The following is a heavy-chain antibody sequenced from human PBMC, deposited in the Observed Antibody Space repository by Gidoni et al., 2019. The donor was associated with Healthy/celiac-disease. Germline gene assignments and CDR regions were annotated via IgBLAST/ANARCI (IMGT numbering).Heavy chain of an antibody. Sequence: EVQLVESGGGLVQPGRSLRLSCTASGFTFGYYAMGWFRQAPGKGLGGVGFIRSKAYGGTTEYAASVKGRFTISRDDSKSIAYLQMNSLKTEDTAVYYCTRLPLVVVAASDYYGMDVWGQGTTVTVSS. D-gene: IGHD2-15*01. CDR2: IRSKAYGGTT. CDR3: TRLPLVVVAASDYYGMDV. V-gene: IGHV3-49*03. J-gene: IGHJ6*02. CDR1: GFTFGYYA.